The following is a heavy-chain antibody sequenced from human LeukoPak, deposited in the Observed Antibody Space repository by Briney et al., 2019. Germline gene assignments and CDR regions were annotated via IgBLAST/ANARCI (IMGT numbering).Heavy chain of an antibody. J-gene: IGHJ6*03. Sequence: SGPTLVKPTQTLTLTCTFSGFSLSTSGVGVGWIRQSPGKALEWLALIYWNDDKRYSPSLKSRLTITKDTSKNQVVLTMTNMDPVDTATYYCAHRKGTLGTGTTTPPYYYYYMDVWGKGTTVTVSS. CDR1: GFSLSTSGVG. CDR3: AHRKGTLGTGTTTPPYYYYYMDV. D-gene: IGHD1-7*01. V-gene: IGHV2-5*01. CDR2: IYWNDDK.